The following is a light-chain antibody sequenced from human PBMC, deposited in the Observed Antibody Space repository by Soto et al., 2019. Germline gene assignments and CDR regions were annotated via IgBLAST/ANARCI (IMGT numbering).Light chain of an antibody. J-gene: IGKJ2*01. V-gene: IGKV3-11*01. CDR3: QHRGTWPPYT. CDR2: ETS. Sequence: EFVLTQSPATLSLSPGERATLSCRASQSVGNYLAWFQQKPGQAPRLLIYETSTRATGIPARFSGGGSGTDFALTISSLRPEDSAVYYCQHRGTWPPYTFGQGTMLEIK. CDR1: QSVGNY.